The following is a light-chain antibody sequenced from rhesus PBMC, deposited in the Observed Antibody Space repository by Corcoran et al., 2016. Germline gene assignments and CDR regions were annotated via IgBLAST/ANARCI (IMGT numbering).Light chain of an antibody. V-gene: IGKV1-74*01. CDR2: NAS. CDR3: QHGYGTPYS. Sequence: DIQMTQSPSSLSASVGDRVTITCRARENGYNYLNWYQQKPGKAPKPLSYNASTLQSGVPSRLSGSGSGTGYTCTISSLQPEDVATYYCQHGYGTPYSFGQGTKVEIK. CDR1: ENGYNY. J-gene: IGKJ2*01.